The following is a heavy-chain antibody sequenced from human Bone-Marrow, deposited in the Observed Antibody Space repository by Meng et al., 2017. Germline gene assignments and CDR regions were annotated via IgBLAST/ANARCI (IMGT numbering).Heavy chain of an antibody. CDR2: IYYSGST. J-gene: IGHJ1*01. Sequence: HVQLQESGPGLVQPSQTLSLTCTVSGGSISSGGYYWSWIRQHPGKGLEWIGYIYYSGSTYYNPSLKSRVTISVDTSKNQFSLKLSSVTAADTAVYYCARGPLSAAGTMGYFQHWGQGTLVTVSS. CDR1: GGSISSGGYY. V-gene: IGHV4-31*03. D-gene: IGHD6-13*01. CDR3: ARGPLSAAGTMGYFQH.